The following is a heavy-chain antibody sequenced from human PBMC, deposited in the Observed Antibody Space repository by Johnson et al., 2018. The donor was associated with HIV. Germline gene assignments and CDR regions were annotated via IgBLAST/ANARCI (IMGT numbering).Heavy chain of an antibody. J-gene: IGHJ3*02. CDR1: GFTFSSYA. D-gene: IGHD6-19*01. Sequence: QVQLVESGGGVVQPGRSLRLSCAASGFTFSSYAMHWVRQAPGKGLEWVAVISSDGSNEYYADSVRGRFTISRDSSKSTLYLQMNSLRAGDTAVYYCARGLGLSDAFDIWGQGTMVTVSS. CDR3: ARGLGLSDAFDI. V-gene: IGHV3-30*14. CDR2: ISSDGSNE.